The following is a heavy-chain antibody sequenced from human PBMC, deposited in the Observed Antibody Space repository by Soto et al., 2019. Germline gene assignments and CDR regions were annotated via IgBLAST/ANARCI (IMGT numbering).Heavy chain of an antibody. D-gene: IGHD6-6*01. V-gene: IGHV4-31*03. CDR2: IYFSGST. CDR3: ARGPSIAARPQAGEVTAPHDAFDI. J-gene: IGHJ3*02. Sequence: TLSLTCTVSGASINSGGYYWSWVRQLPGKGLEWIGYIYFSGSTYYNPSLESRVTISLDTSQNQFPLKLSSVTAADTAVYYCARGPSIAARPQAGEVTAPHDAFDIWGQGTMVTVSS. CDR1: GASINSGGYY.